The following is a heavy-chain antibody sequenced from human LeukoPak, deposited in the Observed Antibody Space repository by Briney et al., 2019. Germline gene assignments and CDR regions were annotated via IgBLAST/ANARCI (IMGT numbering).Heavy chain of an antibody. Sequence: GSLRLSCAASGFTFSTYWMSWVRQAPGKGLEWVANIKQDGSEKYYVDSVKGRFTISRDNAKNSLYLQMNSLRAEDTAVYYCARSPAHFDWAPNYWGQGTLVTVSS. V-gene: IGHV3-7*01. CDR3: ARSPAHFDWAPNY. CDR2: IKQDGSEK. J-gene: IGHJ4*02. D-gene: IGHD3-9*01. CDR1: GFTFSTYW.